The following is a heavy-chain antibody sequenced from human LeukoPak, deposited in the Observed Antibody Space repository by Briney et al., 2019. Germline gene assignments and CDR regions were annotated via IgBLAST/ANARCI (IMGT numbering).Heavy chain of an antibody. CDR1: GGSSSGYY. CDR2: INHSGST. CDR3: ARVYYDFWSGYYIFPKAFDP. V-gene: IGHV4-34*01. Sequence: SETLSLTCAVYGGSSSGYYWSWIRQPPGKGLEWIGEINHSGSTNYNPSLKSRVTISVDTSKNQFSLKLSSVTAADTAVYYCARVYYDFWSGYYIFPKAFDPWGQGTLVTVSS. D-gene: IGHD3-3*01. J-gene: IGHJ5*02.